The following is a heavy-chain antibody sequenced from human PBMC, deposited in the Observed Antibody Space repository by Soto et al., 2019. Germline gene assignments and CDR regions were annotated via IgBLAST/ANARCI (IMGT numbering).Heavy chain of an antibody. D-gene: IGHD2-15*01. CDR3: ASSYCSGGSCYSGPFDY. J-gene: IGHJ4*02. V-gene: IGHV4-39*01. Sequence: PSETLSLTCTVSGGSISSSSYYWGWIRQPPGKGLEWIGSTYYSGSTYYNPSLKSRVTISVDTSKNQFSLKLSSVTAADTAVYYFASSYCSGGSCYSGPFDYWGQGTLVTVSS. CDR1: GGSISSSSYY. CDR2: TYYSGST.